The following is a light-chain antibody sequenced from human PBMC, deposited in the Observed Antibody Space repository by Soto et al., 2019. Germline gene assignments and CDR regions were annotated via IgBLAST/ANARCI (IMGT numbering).Light chain of an antibody. J-gene: IGLJ3*02. Sequence: QAVVTQEPSLTVSPGGTVTLTCGSSAGAVTSGQYPFWFQQKPGQAPKTLIYDTSRRHSWPPARFSGSLLGGKAALTLSGTQPEDEAEYYCLLSYNGVQVFGGGTKLTVL. CDR2: DTS. V-gene: IGLV7-46*01. CDR3: LLSYNGVQV. CDR1: AGAVTSGQY.